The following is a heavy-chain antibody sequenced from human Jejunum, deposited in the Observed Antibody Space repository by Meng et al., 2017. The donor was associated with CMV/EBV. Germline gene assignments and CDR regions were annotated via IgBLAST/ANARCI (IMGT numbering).Heavy chain of an antibody. CDR3: AKRGDYGATYDMDV. D-gene: IGHD4/OR15-4a*01. Sequence: GLTFSSYGMDWVRQAPGKGLEWVTFIRYDGSNKYYADSVKGRFTISRDNSKNTLYLQMNSLRAEDTAVYYCAKRGDYGATYDMDVWGQGTTVTVSS. CDR2: IRYDGSNK. J-gene: IGHJ6*02. CDR1: GLTFSSYG. V-gene: IGHV3-30*02.